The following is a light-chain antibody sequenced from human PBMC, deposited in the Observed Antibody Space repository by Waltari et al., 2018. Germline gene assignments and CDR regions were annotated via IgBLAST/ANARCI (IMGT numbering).Light chain of an antibody. CDR3: CSYAGSNNFAV. V-gene: IGLV2-11*01. Sequence: QSALTQPRSVSGSHGQSVTISCTGTSSDVGGYNYVSWYQHHPGKAPKLMIYDVSKRPSGVPDRFSGSKSGNTASLTISGLQAEDEADYYCCSYAGSNNFAVFGGGTKLTVL. CDR1: SSDVGGYNY. CDR2: DVS. J-gene: IGLJ2*01.